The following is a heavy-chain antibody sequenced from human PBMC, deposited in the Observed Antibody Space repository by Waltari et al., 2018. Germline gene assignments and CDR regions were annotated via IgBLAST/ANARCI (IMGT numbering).Heavy chain of an antibody. V-gene: IGHV3-30*18. CDR2: ISYDGSNK. CDR1: GFTFSSYG. J-gene: IGHJ4*02. D-gene: IGHD6-19*01. CDR3: AKDRRYSSGWYGPGFDY. Sequence: QVQLVESGGGVVQPGRSLRLSCAASGFTFSSYGMHWVRQAPGKGLEGVAVISYDGSNKYYADSVKGRFTISRDNSKNTLYLQMNSLRAEDTAVYYCAKDRRYSSGWYGPGFDYWGQGTLVTVSS.